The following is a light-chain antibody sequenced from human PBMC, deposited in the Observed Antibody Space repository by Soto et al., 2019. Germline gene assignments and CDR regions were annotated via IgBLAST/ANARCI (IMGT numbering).Light chain of an antibody. J-gene: IGKJ2*01. CDR3: KQYHTWPS. V-gene: IGKV3-15*01. Sequence: EIEMTQSPATLSVSPGETTTLSCRASQSVDSNVAWYQQKGGQAPRLLISGASSRATGLPARFSANGSGTEFTLTISGLQSEDFAIYYCKQYHTWPSFGQGTKVQIK. CDR1: QSVDSN. CDR2: GAS.